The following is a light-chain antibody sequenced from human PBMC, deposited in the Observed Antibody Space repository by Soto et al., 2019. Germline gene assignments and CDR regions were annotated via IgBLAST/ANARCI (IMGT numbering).Light chain of an antibody. J-gene: IGKJ1*01. CDR3: QQYGSSPPWT. CDR1: QSVSSSS. Sequence: EIVLTQSPGTLSLSPGKRATLSCRASQSVSSSSLAWYQQKPGQAPRLLIYGASSRATGIPDRFSGSGSGTDFTLTISRLEPEDFAVYYCQQYGSSPPWTFGQGTKVDIK. CDR2: GAS. V-gene: IGKV3-20*01.